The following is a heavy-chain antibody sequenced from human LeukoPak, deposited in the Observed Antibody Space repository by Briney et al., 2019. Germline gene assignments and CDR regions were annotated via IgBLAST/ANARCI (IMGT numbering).Heavy chain of an antibody. J-gene: IGHJ4*02. CDR1: GGTFSSYA. D-gene: IGHD4-17*01. Sequence: SVKVSCKASGGTFSSYAISLVRQAPGQGLEWMGRIIPIFGTANYAQKSQGRVTITTDESTSTAYMELSSLRSEDTAVYYCARGQSTVTMKSYYFDYWGQGTLVTVSS. CDR3: ARGQSTVTMKSYYFDY. CDR2: IIPIFGTA. V-gene: IGHV1-69*05.